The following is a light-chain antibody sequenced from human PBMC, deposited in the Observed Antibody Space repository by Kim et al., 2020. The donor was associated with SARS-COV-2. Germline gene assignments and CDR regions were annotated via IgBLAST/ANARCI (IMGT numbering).Light chain of an antibody. CDR3: QSYDSSNYV. CDR2: EDN. Sequence: KAATISCTRSSGSIASNYVQWYQQRPGSAPTTVIYEDNQRPSGVPDRFSGSIDSSSNSASLTISGLKTEDEADYYCQSYDSSNYVFGTGTKVTVL. J-gene: IGLJ1*01. CDR1: SGSIASNY. V-gene: IGLV6-57*03.